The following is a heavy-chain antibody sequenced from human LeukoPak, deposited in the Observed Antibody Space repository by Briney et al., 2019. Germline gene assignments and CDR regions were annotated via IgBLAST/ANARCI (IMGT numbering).Heavy chain of an antibody. Sequence: GGSLRLSCAASGFTFSSYGMHWVRQAPGKGLEWVAVISYDGSHKYYADSVKGRFTISRDNSKNTLYLQMNSLRAEDTAVYYCAKDGGGYELASGAYDAFDIWGQGTMVTVSS. CDR3: AKDGGGYELASGAYDAFDI. CDR1: GFTFSSYG. D-gene: IGHD5-12*01. J-gene: IGHJ3*02. V-gene: IGHV3-30*18. CDR2: ISYDGSHK.